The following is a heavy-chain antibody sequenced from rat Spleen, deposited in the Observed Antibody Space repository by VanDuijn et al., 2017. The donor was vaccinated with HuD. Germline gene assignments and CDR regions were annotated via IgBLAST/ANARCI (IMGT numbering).Heavy chain of an antibody. CDR2: ISPSGGRT. CDR3: ATDGYYDGTYYSVYVMDA. V-gene: IGHV5-46*01. J-gene: IGHJ4*01. Sequence: EVQLVESGGGLVQPGRSLKLSCAASGFTFSSFPMAWVRQAPKKDLEWFASISPSGGRTTYRDSVKGRFTISRDNAKSNLYLQMDTLRSEDSATYFCATDGYYDGTYYSVYVMDARGQGVSVTVSS. D-gene: IGHD1-12*02. CDR1: GFTFSSFP.